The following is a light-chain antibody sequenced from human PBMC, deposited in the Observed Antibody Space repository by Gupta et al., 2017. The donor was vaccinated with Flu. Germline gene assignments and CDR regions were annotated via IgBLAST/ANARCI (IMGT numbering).Light chain of an antibody. J-gene: IGKJ4*01. CDR3: QQYYTYLLT. V-gene: IGKV1-5*03. CDR2: GSS. CDR1: QNILSF. Sequence: PSPLSASVGDRVPFPFRASQNILSFLAWYQHKPGQAPKLLIYGSSTIAYGVPSRFSGSGSETEFSLSISGLQPDDFATYYCQQYYTYLLTFGRGTKLHI.